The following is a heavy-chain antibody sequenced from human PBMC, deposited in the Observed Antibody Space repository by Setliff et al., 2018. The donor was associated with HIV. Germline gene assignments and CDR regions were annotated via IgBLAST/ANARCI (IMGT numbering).Heavy chain of an antibody. V-gene: IGHV4-34*01. CDR2: INHDRTT. D-gene: IGHD3-3*01. CDR1: GWSFSGYY. Sequence: NPSETLSLTCAVYGWSFSGYYWSWIRQPPGKGLEWIGEINHDRTTNYNPSLKSRVTISVDTSKNQFSLTLNSVTAADTAVYYCARGSRQLTIFGVVFKTNYYFMDVWGKGTAVTVSS. J-gene: IGHJ6*03. CDR3: ARGSRQLTIFGVVFKTNYYFMDV.